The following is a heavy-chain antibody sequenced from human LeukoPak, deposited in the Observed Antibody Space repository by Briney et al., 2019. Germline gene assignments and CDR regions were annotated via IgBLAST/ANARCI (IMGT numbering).Heavy chain of an antibody. Sequence: SETLSLTCAVYGGSFSGYYWSWIRQPPGKGLEWIGEINHSGSTNYNPSPKSRVTISVDTSKNQFSLKLSSVTAADTAVYYCARAARIAVAGNWFDPWGQGTLVTVSS. J-gene: IGHJ5*02. CDR2: INHSGST. CDR3: ARAARIAVAGNWFDP. V-gene: IGHV4-34*01. D-gene: IGHD6-19*01. CDR1: GGSFSGYY.